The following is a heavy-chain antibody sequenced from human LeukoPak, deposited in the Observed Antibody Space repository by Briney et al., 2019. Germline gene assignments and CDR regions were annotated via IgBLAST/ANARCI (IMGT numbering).Heavy chain of an antibody. Sequence: ASVKVSCKASGNTFTADYMYWVRHAPGQGLEWRGWINPNSGGTKSAQKFQGRVTMTRDTSISTAYMELSRLISDDTAVYYCARAGYYATSGPDYWGQGTLVTVSS. CDR3: ARAGYYATSGPDY. J-gene: IGHJ4*02. D-gene: IGHD3-22*01. CDR1: GNTFTADY. CDR2: INPNSGGT. V-gene: IGHV1-2*02.